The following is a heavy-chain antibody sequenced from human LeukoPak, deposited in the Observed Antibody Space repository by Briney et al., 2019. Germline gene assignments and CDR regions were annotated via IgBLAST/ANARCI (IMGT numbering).Heavy chain of an antibody. CDR2: IYYSGST. Sequence: SQTLSLTCTVSGGSISSGDYYWSWIRQPPGKGLEWIGYIYYSGSTYYNPSLKSRVTISVDTSKNQFSLKLNSVTAADTAVYYCARVPWRLQYFDYWGRGTLVTVSS. V-gene: IGHV4-30-4*08. J-gene: IGHJ4*02. D-gene: IGHD4-11*01. CDR1: GGSISSGDYY. CDR3: ARVPWRLQYFDY.